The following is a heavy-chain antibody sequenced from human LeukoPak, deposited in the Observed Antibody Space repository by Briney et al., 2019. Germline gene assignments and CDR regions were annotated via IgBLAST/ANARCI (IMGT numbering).Heavy chain of an antibody. V-gene: IGHV4-39*01. Sequence: SETLSLTCTVSGGSISSSSYYWGWIRQPPGKGLEWIGSIYYSGSTYYNPSLKSRVTISVDTSKNQFSLKLSSVTAADTAVYYCARGGNYDPYYFDYWGQGTLVTVSS. CDR2: IYYSGST. CDR1: GGSISSSSYY. J-gene: IGHJ4*02. CDR3: ARGGNYDPYYFDY. D-gene: IGHD3-22*01.